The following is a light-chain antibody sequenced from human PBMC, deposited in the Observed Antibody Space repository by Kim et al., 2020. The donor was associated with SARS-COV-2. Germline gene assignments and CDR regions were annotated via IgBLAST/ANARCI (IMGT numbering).Light chain of an antibody. CDR2: QDN. CDR1: KVGDKY. J-gene: IGLJ2*01. Sequence: SVAPGQTASITCSGDKVGDKYACWYQQKPGQSPVLVIYQDNKRPSGIPERFSGSNSGNTATLTISGTQAMDEADYYCQTWDSITVVFGGGTKLTVL. CDR3: QTWDSITVV. V-gene: IGLV3-1*01.